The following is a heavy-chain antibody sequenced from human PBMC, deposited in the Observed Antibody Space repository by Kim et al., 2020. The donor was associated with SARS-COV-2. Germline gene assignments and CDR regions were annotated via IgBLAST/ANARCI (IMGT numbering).Heavy chain of an antibody. J-gene: IGHJ6*02. CDR2: IYYSGST. V-gene: IGHV4-31*03. CDR3: ARDHSSSWHPPYYYYGMDV. D-gene: IGHD6-13*01. Sequence: SETLSLTCTVSGGSISSGGYYWSWIRQHPGKGLEWIGYIYYSGSTYYNPSLKSRVTISVDTSKNQFSLKLSSVTAADTAVYYCARDHSSSWHPPYYYYGMDVWGQGTTVTVSS. CDR1: GGSISSGGYY.